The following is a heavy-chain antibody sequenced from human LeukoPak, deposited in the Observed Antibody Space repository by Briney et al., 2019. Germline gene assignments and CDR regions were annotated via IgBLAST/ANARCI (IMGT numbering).Heavy chain of an antibody. V-gene: IGHV3-23*01. CDR2: ISGSGGST. J-gene: IGHJ4*02. D-gene: IGHD7-27*01. CDR1: GFTFSSYA. Sequence: PGGSLRLSCAASGFTFSSYAMSWVRQAPGKGLEWVSAISGSGGSTHYADSVKGRFTISRDNSKNTLFLQISSLRVEDTAVYYCAKDKHNWGSDYWGQGTLVTVSS. CDR3: AKDKHNWGSDY.